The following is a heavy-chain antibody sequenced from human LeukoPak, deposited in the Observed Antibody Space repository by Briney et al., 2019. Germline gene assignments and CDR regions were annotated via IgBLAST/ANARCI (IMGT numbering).Heavy chain of an antibody. CDR3: ARVIRLVVLYWFDP. CDR2: IIPILGIA. CDR1: GGTFSSYA. Sequence: ASVKDSCKASGGTFSSYAISWVRQAPGQGLEWMGRIIPILGIANYAQKSQGRVTITADKSTSTAYMELSSLRPEDTAVYYCARVIRLVVLYWFDPWGQGTLVTVSS. J-gene: IGHJ5*02. D-gene: IGHD2-2*01. V-gene: IGHV1-69*04.